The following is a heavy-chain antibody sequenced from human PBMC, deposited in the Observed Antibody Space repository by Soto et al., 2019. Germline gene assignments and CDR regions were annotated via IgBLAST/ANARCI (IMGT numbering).Heavy chain of an antibody. Sequence: QVQLVESGGGVVQPGRSLRLSCAASGFTFSSYGMHWVRQAPGKGLEWVAVIWYDGSNKYYADSVKGRFTISRDNSKNTMYLQMNRLRAEDTGVYYCARDYYCISTSCYLLSYYYGMDVWGQGTTVTVSS. J-gene: IGHJ6*02. D-gene: IGHD2-2*01. V-gene: IGHV3-33*01. CDR3: ARDYYCISTSCYLLSYYYGMDV. CDR1: GFTFSSYG. CDR2: IWYDGSNK.